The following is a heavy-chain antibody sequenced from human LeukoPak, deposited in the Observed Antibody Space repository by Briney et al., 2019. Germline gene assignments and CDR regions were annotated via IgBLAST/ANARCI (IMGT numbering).Heavy chain of an antibody. D-gene: IGHD3-16*01. CDR1: GFTFSSYN. CDR2: ISGSGGST. J-gene: IGHJ4*02. Sequence: PGGSLRLSCAASGFTFSSYNMNWVRQAPGKGLEWVSAISGSGGSTYYADSVKGRFTISRDNSKNTLYLQMNSLRAEDTAVYYCAKLDHWGTDYWGQGTLVTVSS. CDR3: AKLDHWGTDY. V-gene: IGHV3-23*01.